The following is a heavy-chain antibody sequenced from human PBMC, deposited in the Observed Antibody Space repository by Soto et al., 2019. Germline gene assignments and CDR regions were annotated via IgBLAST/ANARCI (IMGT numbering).Heavy chain of an antibody. CDR3: ARGDGDYYDGNGYLGRH. Sequence: GGSLRLSCAASGLTFSSYWMHWVRQAPGKGLVWVARIKSDGSGTIYADSVKGRLTISRDNARNTLYLQMNSLRAEDTAVYFCARGDGDYYDGNGYLGRHWGQGTLVTVSS. V-gene: IGHV3-74*01. J-gene: IGHJ4*02. D-gene: IGHD3-22*01. CDR2: IKSDGSGT. CDR1: GLTFSSYW.